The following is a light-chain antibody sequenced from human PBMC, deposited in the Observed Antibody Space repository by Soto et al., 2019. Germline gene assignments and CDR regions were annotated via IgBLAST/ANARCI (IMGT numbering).Light chain of an antibody. J-gene: IGKJ5*01. CDR2: GAS. CDR1: QSVSSN. Sequence: EIVMTQSPATLSVSPGERATLSCRASQSVSSNLAWYQQKPGQAPRLLIYGASTRATGITARFSGSGSGTEFTLTISSLQSEDFAVYYGQQYNNWPPITVGQGTRLEIK. V-gene: IGKV3-15*01. CDR3: QQYNNWPPIT.